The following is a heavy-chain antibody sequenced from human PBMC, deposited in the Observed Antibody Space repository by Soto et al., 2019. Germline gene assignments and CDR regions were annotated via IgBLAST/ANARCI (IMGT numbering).Heavy chain of an antibody. D-gene: IGHD3-3*01. CDR1: GGSVNGSY. Sequence: PSDTLSLTCAVYGGSVNGSYWNWLRQPPGKGLEWIGEINHTGGTHYNPSLKSRVTMSVDTSKNQFSLRLSSVTAADTAIYYCATRITVFGLLIPPFDPSAQGAQVPVAS. CDR3: ATRITVFGLLIPPFDP. J-gene: IGHJ5*02. CDR2: INHTGGT. V-gene: IGHV4-34*01.